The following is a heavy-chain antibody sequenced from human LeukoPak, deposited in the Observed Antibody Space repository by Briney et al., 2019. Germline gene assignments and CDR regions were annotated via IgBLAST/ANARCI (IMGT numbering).Heavy chain of an antibody. Sequence: SETLSLTCTVSGGSIRSYYWSWIRQPPGKGLEWIGYVDHTGSTKFNPSLNGRVSISRDTSNNFFSLRLRSVTAADTAVYFCARGRVSSSTWYSTYYYFFYMDFWGKGTTVTVSS. CDR2: VDHTGST. J-gene: IGHJ6*03. CDR1: GGSIRSYY. D-gene: IGHD4-11*01. CDR3: ARGRVSSSTWYSTYYYFFYMDF. V-gene: IGHV4-59*01.